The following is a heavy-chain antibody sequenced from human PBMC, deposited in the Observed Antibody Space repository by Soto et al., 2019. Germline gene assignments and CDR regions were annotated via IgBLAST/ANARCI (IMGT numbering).Heavy chain of an antibody. D-gene: IGHD2-15*01. CDR3: ARDDVLCDGGRCCGVALDV. V-gene: IGHV3-66*01. CDR1: GFTVSSKY. Sequence: GGSLRLSCAASGFTVSSKYMSWVRQAPGKGLEWVSLIQSGGPTYYADSVKGRFTISRDTSENTLHLQMDSLRAEDTAVYYCARDDVLCDGGRCCGVALDVWGQGTTVTVSS. CDR2: IQSGGPT. J-gene: IGHJ6*02.